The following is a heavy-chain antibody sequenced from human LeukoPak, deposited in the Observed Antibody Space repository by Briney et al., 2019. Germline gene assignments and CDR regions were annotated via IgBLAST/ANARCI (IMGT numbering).Heavy chain of an antibody. V-gene: IGHV3-30*02. D-gene: IGHD3-22*01. J-gene: IGHJ6*04. Sequence: GGSLRLSCAASGFTFSSYGMHWVRQAPGKGLEWVAFIRYDGSNKYYADSVKGRFTISRDNSKNTLYLQMNSLRAEDTAVYYCAKDLLTMIVVVPPVWGKGTTVTISS. CDR2: IRYDGSNK. CDR3: AKDLLTMIVVVPPV. CDR1: GFTFSSYG.